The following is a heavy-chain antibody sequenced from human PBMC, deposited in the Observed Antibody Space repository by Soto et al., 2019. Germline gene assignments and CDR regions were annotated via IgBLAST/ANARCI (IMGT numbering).Heavy chain of an antibody. CDR1: GFTFSSYS. V-gene: IGHV3-48*02. CDR3: ARDSGYSYAPIDY. J-gene: IGHJ4*02. D-gene: IGHD5-18*01. CDR2: ISSSSSTI. Sequence: EVQLVESGGGLVQPGGSLRLSCAASGFTFSSYSMNWVRQAPGKGLEWVSYISSSSSTIYYADSVKGRFTISRDNAKNSLDLQMNSLRDEDTAVYYCARDSGYSYAPIDYWGQGTLVTVSS.